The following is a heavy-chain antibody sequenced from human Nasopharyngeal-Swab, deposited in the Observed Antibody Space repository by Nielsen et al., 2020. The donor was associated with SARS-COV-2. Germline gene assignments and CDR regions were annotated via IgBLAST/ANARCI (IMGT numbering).Heavy chain of an antibody. CDR1: GFTFSSYW. J-gene: IGHJ4*02. CDR2: MNSDGSRT. V-gene: IGHV3-74*01. D-gene: IGHD2/OR15-2a*01. Sequence: GESLKISCAASGFTFSSYWMHWVRQAPGEGLVWVSRMNSDGSRTSYADSVKGRFTISRDNSKNTLYLQMNSLRAEDTAVYYCASMLLYYFDYWGQGTLVTASS. CDR3: ASMLLYYFDY.